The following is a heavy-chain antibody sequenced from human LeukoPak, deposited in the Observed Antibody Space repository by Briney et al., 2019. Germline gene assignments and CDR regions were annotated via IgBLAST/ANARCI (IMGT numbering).Heavy chain of an antibody. J-gene: IGHJ3*02. Sequence: ASVKVSCKTSGYTFTNYDINWVRQATGQGLEWMGWMNPKSGNTGFAQKFQGRVTMTRNTAINTAYMELSSLRSEDTAVYYCARDGDYGGNLAFDIWGQGTMVTVSS. V-gene: IGHV1-8*01. D-gene: IGHD4-23*01. CDR1: GYTFTNYD. CDR2: MNPKSGNT. CDR3: ARDGDYGGNLAFDI.